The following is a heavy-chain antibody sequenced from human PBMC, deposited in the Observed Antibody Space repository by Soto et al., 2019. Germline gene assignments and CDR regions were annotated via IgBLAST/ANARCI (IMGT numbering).Heavy chain of an antibody. V-gene: IGHV1-3*01. CDR2: INPENGNT. CDR1: GYPFTRYT. D-gene: IGHD2-15*01. Sequence: GSVEGCCTASGYPFTRYTMNLVRQAPGQRLEWMGWINPENGNTKSSQKFQDRVIITRYTSASTAYMDLSSLRSEDTAVYYCARGIATGQLDPWGQGTLVTVSS. CDR3: ARGIATGQLDP. J-gene: IGHJ5*02.